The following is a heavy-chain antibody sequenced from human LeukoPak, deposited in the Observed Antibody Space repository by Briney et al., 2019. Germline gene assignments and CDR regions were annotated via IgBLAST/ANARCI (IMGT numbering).Heavy chain of an antibody. CDR3: ARETDLSIDY. CDR1: GFTFSSYA. J-gene: IGHJ4*02. Sequence: GGSLRLSCAASGFTFSSYAMHWVRQAPGKGLEWVAVISYDGSNKYYADSVKGRFTISRDNSKNTLYLQMNSLRAEDTAVYYCARETDLSIDYWGQGTLVTVSS. V-gene: IGHV3-30-3*01. CDR2: ISYDGSNK.